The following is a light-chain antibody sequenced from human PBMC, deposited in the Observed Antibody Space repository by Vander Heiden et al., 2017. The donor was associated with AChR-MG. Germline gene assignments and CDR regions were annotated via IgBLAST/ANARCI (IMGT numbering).Light chain of an antibody. J-gene: IGKJ1*01. Sequence: DIQMTQSPSYLSASIGDRVTITCRASQSITTYLNWYQQKPGKAPKLLIYAASRLQSGVPSRFSGSGSGTDFTLTISRLQPEDFATYSCQMSDSTSRAFGQGTKVEIK. CDR1: QSITTY. V-gene: IGKV1-39*01. CDR2: AAS. CDR3: QMSDSTSRA.